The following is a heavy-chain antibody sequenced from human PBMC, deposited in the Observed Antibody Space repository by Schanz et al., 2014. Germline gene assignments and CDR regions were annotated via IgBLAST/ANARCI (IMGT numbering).Heavy chain of an antibody. V-gene: IGHV1-18*01. D-gene: IGHD3-9*01. Sequence: QVQLVQSGDEVKKPGASVKVSCKTSGYTFSDYGITWVRQAPGQGLEWVGWISPYTGNTHYFDKMEGRVTMTTDTSTSTAYMELRSLRSDDTAVYYCARGWGYDALTGYVFWGQGTLVTVSS. CDR1: GYTFSDYG. CDR2: ISPYTGNT. CDR3: ARGWGYDALTGYVF. J-gene: IGHJ4*02.